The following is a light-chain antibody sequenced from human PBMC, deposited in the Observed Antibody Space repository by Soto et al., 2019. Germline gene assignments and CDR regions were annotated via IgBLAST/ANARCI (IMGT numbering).Light chain of an antibody. Sequence: QAVVTQEPSLTVSPGGTVTLTCGSSTGAVTSGHYPYWFQQKPGQAPRTLIYDTSNKHSWTPARFSGSLLGGKAALTLSGAEPEDEAEYDCLLSYSGAPFFVFGTGTKLTVL. J-gene: IGLJ1*01. CDR1: TGAVTSGHY. V-gene: IGLV7-46*01. CDR3: LLSYSGAPFFV. CDR2: DTS.